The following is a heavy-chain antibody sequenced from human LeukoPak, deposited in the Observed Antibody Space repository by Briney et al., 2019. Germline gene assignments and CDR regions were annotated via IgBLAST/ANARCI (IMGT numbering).Heavy chain of an antibody. J-gene: IGHJ4*02. Sequence: GGSLRLSCAASGFTVSSNYMSWVRQAPGKGLEWVSVIYSGGSTYYADSVKGRFTISRHNSKNTLYLQMNSLRTEDTAVYYCAKDSVEFGDYVSMYYLDYWGQGTLVSVSS. CDR3: AKDSVEFGDYVSMYYLDY. V-gene: IGHV3-53*04. CDR2: IYSGGST. D-gene: IGHD4-17*01. CDR1: GFTVSSNY.